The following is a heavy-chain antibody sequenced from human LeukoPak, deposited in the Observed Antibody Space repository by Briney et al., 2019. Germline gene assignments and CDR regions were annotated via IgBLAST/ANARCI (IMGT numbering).Heavy chain of an antibody. CDR2: ISYDGTNK. J-gene: IGHJ3*01. CDR3: ARELLGVIGAVDV. D-gene: IGHD3-10*01. Sequence: PGGSLRLSCAASGFTFSGYAVHWVRQAPGKGLDWVAVISYDGTNKHYADSVKGRFTISRDNSKNTLQLHMNSLRAEDTALYYCARELLGVIGAVDVWGRGTMVTVSS. CDR1: GFTFSGYA. V-gene: IGHV3-30-3*01.